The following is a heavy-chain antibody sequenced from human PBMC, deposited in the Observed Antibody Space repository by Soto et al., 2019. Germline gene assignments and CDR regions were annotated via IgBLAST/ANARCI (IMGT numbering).Heavy chain of an antibody. CDR1: EFALRPNA. Sequence: QVHLVESGGGGVRLGGPRGPSGLPLEFALRPNAWPWVARVPGKGLGWVTLISFDGGDKYYGDSLKGRFTISRDNSKNTVYLQMDSLRPEDTALFYCARGGSDTSMGDAFDTWGQGTRVIVSS. D-gene: IGHD6-19*01. J-gene: IGHJ3*02. CDR2: ISFDGGDK. CDR3: ARGGSDTSMGDAFDT. V-gene: IGHV3-30*03.